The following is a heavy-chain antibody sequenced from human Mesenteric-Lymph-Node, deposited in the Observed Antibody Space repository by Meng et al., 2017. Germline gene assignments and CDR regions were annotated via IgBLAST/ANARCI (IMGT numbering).Heavy chain of an antibody. D-gene: IGHD1-20*01. CDR2: IYYSGST. CDR1: GGSVSSGSYY. V-gene: IGHV4-61*01. CDR3: ARNYYKYNWNRPTPYYHYGMEV. Sequence: SETLSLTCTVYGGSVSSGSYYWSWIRQPPGKGLEWIGYIYYSGSTNYNPSLKSRVTISVDTSKDQFSLKLSSVTAADTAVYYCARNYYKYNWNRPTPYYHYGMEVWGQETTVTVSS. J-gene: IGHJ6*02.